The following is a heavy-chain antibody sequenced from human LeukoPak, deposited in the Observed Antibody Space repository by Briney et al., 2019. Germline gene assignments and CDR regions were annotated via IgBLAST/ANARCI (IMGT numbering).Heavy chain of an antibody. CDR3: ARVGSSGTVKYFDY. V-gene: IGHV3-64*01. CDR1: GFTFSSYA. J-gene: IGHJ4*02. Sequence: GGSLRLSCAASGFTFSSYAMHWVRQAPGKGLEYVSAISSYGGSTYYANSVKGRFTISRDNSKNTLYLQMGSLRAEDMALYYCARVGSSGTVKYFDYWGQGTLVTVSS. D-gene: IGHD1-1*01. CDR2: ISSYGGST.